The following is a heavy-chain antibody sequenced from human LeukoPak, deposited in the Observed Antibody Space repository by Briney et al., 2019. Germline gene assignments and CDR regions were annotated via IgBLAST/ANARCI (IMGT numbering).Heavy chain of an antibody. V-gene: IGHV3-66*01. D-gene: IGHD6-19*01. CDR1: GLTVSSNY. J-gene: IGHJ4*02. Sequence: GGSLRLSCAASGLTVSSNYMNWVRQAPGKGLEWVSVIYSGGNTYYTDSVKGRFTISRDNAKNSLSLQMNSLRDEDTAVYYCATWIVDGSLFDFWGQGTLVTVYS. CDR2: IYSGGNT. CDR3: ATWIVDGSLFDF.